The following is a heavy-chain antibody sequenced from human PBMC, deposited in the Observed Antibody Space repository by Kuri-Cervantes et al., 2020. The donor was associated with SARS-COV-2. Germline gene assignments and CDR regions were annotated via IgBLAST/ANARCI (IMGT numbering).Heavy chain of an antibody. J-gene: IGHJ6*02. V-gene: IGHV4-38-2*01. Sequence: SETLSLTCAVSGYSISSGYYWGWIRQPPGKGLEWIGSIYHSGSTYYNPSLKSRVTISVDTSKNQFSLKLSSVTAADTAVYYCARILPAAIDLGDGMDVWGQGTTVTVSS. CDR1: GYSISSGYY. CDR2: IYHSGST. CDR3: ARILPAAIDLGDGMDV. D-gene: IGHD2-2*02.